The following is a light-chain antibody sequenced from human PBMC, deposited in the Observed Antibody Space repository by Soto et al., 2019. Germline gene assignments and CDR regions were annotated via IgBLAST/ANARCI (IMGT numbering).Light chain of an antibody. V-gene: IGKV3-20*01. CDR2: GAS. CDR3: QQYGSSPRT. Sequence: EIVLTQSPGTLSLSPGERATLSCRASQSVSSTYLAWYQQKLGQAPRLLIYGASIRATGIPDRFSGSGSGTDFTLTISRLEPEDFAVYYCQQYGSSPRTFGQGPKLDIK. J-gene: IGKJ2*01. CDR1: QSVSSTY.